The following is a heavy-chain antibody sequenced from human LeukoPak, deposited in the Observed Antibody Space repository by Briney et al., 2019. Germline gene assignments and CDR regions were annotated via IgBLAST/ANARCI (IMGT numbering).Heavy chain of an antibody. Sequence: GGSLRLSCAASGFTFSSYAMSWVRQAPGKGLEWVSVIYSGGSTYYADSVKGRFTISRDNSKNTLYLQMNSLRAEDTAVYYCARLTMIVVARGAFDIWGQGTMVTVSS. D-gene: IGHD3-22*01. V-gene: IGHV3-66*04. CDR2: IYSGGST. CDR3: ARLTMIVVARGAFDI. CDR1: GFTFSSYA. J-gene: IGHJ3*02.